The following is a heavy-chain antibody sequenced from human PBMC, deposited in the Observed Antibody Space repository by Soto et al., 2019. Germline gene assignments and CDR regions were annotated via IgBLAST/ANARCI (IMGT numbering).Heavy chain of an antibody. CDR1: GFTFDDYA. D-gene: IGHD5-12*01. V-gene: IGHV3-9*01. J-gene: IGHJ4*02. CDR2: ISWNSGSI. Sequence: EVQLVESGGGLVQPGRSLRLSCAASGFTFDDYAMHWVRQAPGKGLEWVSGISWNSGSIGYADSVKGRFTISRDNAKNSLYLQMNSLRAEDTALYYCAKASEYNGYDLGPDFDYWGQGTLVTVSS. CDR3: AKASEYNGYDLGPDFDY.